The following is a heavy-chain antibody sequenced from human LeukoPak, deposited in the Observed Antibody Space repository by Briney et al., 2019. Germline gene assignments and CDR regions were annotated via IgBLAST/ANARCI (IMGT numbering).Heavy chain of an antibody. CDR3: AKDSYRYYGSGSY. Sequence: GGSLRLSCAASGFIFSSYAMSWVRQAPGKGLEWVSAISGSGGSTYYADSVKGRFTISRDNSKNTLYLQMNSLRAEDTAVYYCAKDSYRYYGSGSYWGQGTLVTVSS. D-gene: IGHD3-10*01. J-gene: IGHJ4*02. CDR2: ISGSGGST. V-gene: IGHV3-23*01. CDR1: GFIFSSYA.